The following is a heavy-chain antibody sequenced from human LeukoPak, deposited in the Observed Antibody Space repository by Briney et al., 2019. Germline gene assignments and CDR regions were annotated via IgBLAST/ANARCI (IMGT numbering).Heavy chain of an antibody. J-gene: IGHJ4*02. V-gene: IGHV4-34*01. Sequence: SETLSLTCAVYGGSFSGYYWSWIRQPPGKGLEWIGEINHSGSTNYNPSLKSRVTISVDTSKNQFSLKLGSVTAADTAVYYCARVRIAAAEALDYWGQGTLVTVSS. D-gene: IGHD6-13*01. CDR1: GGSFSGYY. CDR2: INHSGST. CDR3: ARVRIAAAEALDY.